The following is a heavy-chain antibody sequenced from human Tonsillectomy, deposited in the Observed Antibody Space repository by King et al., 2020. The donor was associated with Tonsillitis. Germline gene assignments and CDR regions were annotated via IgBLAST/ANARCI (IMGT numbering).Heavy chain of an antibody. V-gene: IGHV3-48*04. CDR1: GFTFSSYS. CDR3: ARDRGWDAFDI. Sequence: VQLVESGGGLVQPGGSLRLSCAASGFTFSSYSMNWVRQAPGKGLEWVSYISSSSSTIYYADSVKGRFTISRDNAKNSLYLPMNSLRAEDTAVYYCARDRGWDAFDIWGQGTMVTVSS. CDR2: ISSSSSTI. D-gene: IGHD2-15*01. J-gene: IGHJ3*02.